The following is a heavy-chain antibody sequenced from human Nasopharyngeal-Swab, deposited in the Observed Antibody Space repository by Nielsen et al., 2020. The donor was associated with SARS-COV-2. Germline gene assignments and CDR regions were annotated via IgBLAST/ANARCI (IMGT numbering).Heavy chain of an antibody. J-gene: IGHJ4*02. V-gene: IGHV3-64*04. Sequence: GGSLRLSCSASGFTFSSYAMHWVRQAPGKGLEYVSAISSNGGSTYYADSVKGRFTISRDNAKNSLYLQMNSLRAEDTAVYYCARDTTYDFWSGYSKSFDYWGQGTLVTVSS. CDR3: ARDTTYDFWSGYSKSFDY. CDR1: GFTFSSYA. CDR2: ISSNGGST. D-gene: IGHD3-3*01.